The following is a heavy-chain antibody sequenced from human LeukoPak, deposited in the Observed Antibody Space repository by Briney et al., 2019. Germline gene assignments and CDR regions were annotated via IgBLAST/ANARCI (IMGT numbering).Heavy chain of an antibody. Sequence: ASVKVSCTTSGYTFTTYGLSCVRQARGQGLEWMGWISGHNGNTNYAHKFQGRVSMTTDTPTRPAYMELKSLRSDDTAVYYCVLGDILTGYWAEYFPYWGQGTLVTVSS. CDR1: GYTFTTYG. D-gene: IGHD3-9*01. J-gene: IGHJ4*02. CDR3: VLGDILTGYWAEYFPY. CDR2: ISGHNGNT. V-gene: IGHV1-18*01.